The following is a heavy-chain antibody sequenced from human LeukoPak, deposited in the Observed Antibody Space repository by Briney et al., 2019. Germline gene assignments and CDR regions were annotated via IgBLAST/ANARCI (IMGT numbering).Heavy chain of an antibody. V-gene: IGHV3-21*01. J-gene: IGHJ4*02. D-gene: IGHD2-2*01. CDR1: GFTFGDYT. CDR3: ARDFLHSSTSRPFDY. CDR2: IFSRSESI. Sequence: GGSLRLSCAASGFTFGDYTMNWVRQAPGKGLEWVSCIFSRSESIFYADSVKGRFTISRDNAKNSLYLQMDSLGAEDTAVYYCARDFLHSSTSRPFDYWGQGTLVTVSS.